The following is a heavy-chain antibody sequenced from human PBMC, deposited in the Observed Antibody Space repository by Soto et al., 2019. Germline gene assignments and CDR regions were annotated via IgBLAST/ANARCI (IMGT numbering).Heavy chain of an antibody. J-gene: IGHJ4*02. D-gene: IGHD3-10*01. Sequence: TSETLSLTCTVSGGSISSGGYYWSWIRQHPGKGLEWIGYIYYSGSTYYNPSLKSRVTISVDTSKNQFSLKLSSVNAADTAVYYCARSSGGYYRFGGGLDYWGQGTLVTVSS. CDR3: ARSSGGYYRFGGGLDY. CDR2: IYYSGST. CDR1: GGSISSGGYY. V-gene: IGHV4-31*03.